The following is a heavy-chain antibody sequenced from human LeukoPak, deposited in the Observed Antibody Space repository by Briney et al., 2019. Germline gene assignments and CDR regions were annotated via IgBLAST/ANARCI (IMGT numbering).Heavy chain of an antibody. D-gene: IGHD5-24*01. Sequence: GGSLRLSCAASGFTFSTYALSWVRQAPGKGLEWISTIISRGDTAYYADSVTGRFSISRDNSKDTLFLQMNSLRVEDTAVYHCVKSAGKDGYRDVFDIWGQGTVVTVSS. V-gene: IGHV3-23*01. CDR3: VKSAGKDGYRDVFDI. CDR1: GFTFSTYA. CDR2: IISRGDTA. J-gene: IGHJ3*02.